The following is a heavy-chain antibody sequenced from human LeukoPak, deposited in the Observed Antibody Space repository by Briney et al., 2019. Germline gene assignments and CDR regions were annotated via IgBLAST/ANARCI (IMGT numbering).Heavy chain of an antibody. CDR1: GFGLSRNG. J-gene: IGHJ4*02. CDR2: IKEDGSEK. D-gene: IGHD4-11*01. CDR3: TRDAFYSNDV. V-gene: IGHV3-7*01. Sequence: GGSLRLSCATSGFGLSRNGMHWVRQAPGQGLEWVANIKEDGSEKYYVDSVKGRFTISRDNAKNSLYLQMNSLRAEDTAVYYCTRDAFYSNDVWGQGTLVTVSS.